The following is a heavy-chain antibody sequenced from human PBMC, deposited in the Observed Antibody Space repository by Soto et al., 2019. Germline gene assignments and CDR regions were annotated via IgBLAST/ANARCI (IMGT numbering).Heavy chain of an antibody. V-gene: IGHV3-74*01. D-gene: IGHD1-1*01. CDR1: GFTFGKYW. J-gene: IGHJ4*02. CDR2: INDYMTAI. Sequence: PGGSLRLSCAASGFTFGKYWMHWVRQAPGKGLVWVSRINDYMTAINYADSVRGRFTISRDNTRNTLFLQMNSLTVEDTAVYYCTRGGLEPFDFWGQGVLVTASS. CDR3: TRGGLEPFDF.